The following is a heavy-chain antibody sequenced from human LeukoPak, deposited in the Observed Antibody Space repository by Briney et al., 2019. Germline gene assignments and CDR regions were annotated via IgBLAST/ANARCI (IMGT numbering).Heavy chain of an antibody. D-gene: IGHD6-13*01. CDR2: ISSKGGST. CDR1: GFTFSSYA. V-gene: IGHV3-64*01. CDR3: ARSRGISASPNWFDP. J-gene: IGHJ5*02. Sequence: PGGSLRLSCAGSGFTFSSYAMHWVRQAPGKGLEYVSGISSKGGSTYYANSVKGRFTISRDNSKNTLYLQMGSLRAEDMALYYCARSRGISASPNWFDPWGQGTLVTVSS.